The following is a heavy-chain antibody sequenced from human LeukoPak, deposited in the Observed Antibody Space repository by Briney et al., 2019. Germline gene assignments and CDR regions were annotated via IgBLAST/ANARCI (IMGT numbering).Heavy chain of an antibody. Sequence: ASVKVSCKASGYPFTSYDINWVRQATGQGLEWMGWMNPNSGNTGYAQKFQGRVTMTRNTSISTAYMELSSLRSEDTAVYYCARFESGGYYDFWSGYRGYYYMDVWGKGTTVTVSS. J-gene: IGHJ6*03. V-gene: IGHV1-8*01. CDR1: GYPFTSYD. D-gene: IGHD3-3*01. CDR3: ARFESGGYYDFWSGYRGYYYMDV. CDR2: MNPNSGNT.